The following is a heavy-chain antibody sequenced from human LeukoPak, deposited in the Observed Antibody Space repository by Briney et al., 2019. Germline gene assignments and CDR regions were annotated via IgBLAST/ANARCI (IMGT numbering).Heavy chain of an antibody. V-gene: IGHV3-30*02. CDR1: GFTFSSYG. D-gene: IGHD2-2*01. CDR2: IRYDGSNK. Sequence: PGGSLRLSCAASGFTFSSYGMHWVRQAPGKGLEWVAFIRYDGSNKYYADSVKGRFTISRDNSKNTLYLQMNSLRAEDTAVYYCAKDFVGCSSTSCAYWGQGTLVTVSS. J-gene: IGHJ4*02. CDR3: AKDFVGCSSTSCAY.